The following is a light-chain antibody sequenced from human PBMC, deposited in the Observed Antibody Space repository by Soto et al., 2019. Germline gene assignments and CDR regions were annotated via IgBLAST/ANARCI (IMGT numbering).Light chain of an antibody. CDR3: QSYDSRLSAYV. V-gene: IGLV1-40*01. CDR2: GNN. CDR1: SSNIGAGHD. J-gene: IGLJ1*01. Sequence: QSVLTQPPSVSGAPGQRVTVSCTGSSSNIGAGHDVHWYQQLPGTAPKLLIYGNNNRPSGVPDRFSGSKSGTSVSLAITGRQAEDEADYYCQSYDSRLSAYVFGTGTKLTVL.